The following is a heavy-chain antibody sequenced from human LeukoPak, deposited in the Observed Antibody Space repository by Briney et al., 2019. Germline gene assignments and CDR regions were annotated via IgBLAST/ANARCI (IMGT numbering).Heavy chain of an antibody. J-gene: IGHJ4*02. Sequence: SGGFLRLSCAASGFTFSSYSMNWVRQAPGKGLEWVSSISSSSSYIYYADSVKGRFTISRDNAKNSLYLQMNSLRAEDTAVYYCARDPTYYLRYGYFDSWGQGTLVTVSS. D-gene: IGHD1-26*01. V-gene: IGHV3-21*01. CDR3: ARDPTYYLRYGYFDS. CDR1: GFTFSSYS. CDR2: ISSSSSYI.